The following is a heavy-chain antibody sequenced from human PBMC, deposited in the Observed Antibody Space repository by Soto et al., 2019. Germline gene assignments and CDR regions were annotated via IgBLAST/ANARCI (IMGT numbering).Heavy chain of an antibody. D-gene: IGHD6-13*01. CDR2: ISGSGGST. CDR1: GFTFSSHA. V-gene: IGHV3-23*01. CDR3: AKGSSGGSSSRMGY. Sequence: XGSLRLSCAAAGFTFSSHAMSWVRQAPGKGLEWVSAISGSGGSTYYADSVKGRFTISRDNSKNTLYLQMNSLRAEDTAVYYCAKGSSGGSSSRMGYWGQGTLVTVSS. J-gene: IGHJ4*02.